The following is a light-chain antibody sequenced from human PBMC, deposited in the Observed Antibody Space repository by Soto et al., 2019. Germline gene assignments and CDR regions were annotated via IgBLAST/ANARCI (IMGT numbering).Light chain of an antibody. V-gene: IGKV1-33*01. CDR3: QKYDNLLIT. CDR2: DAS. J-gene: IGKJ5*01. Sequence: DIQMTQSPSSLSASVGDRVTITCQASQDISNYLNWYQQKPGKAPKLLIYDASNLETGVPSRFSGSGSGTDFTFPISSLQPEDISTYYCQKYDNLLITFGQGKRLEIK. CDR1: QDISNY.